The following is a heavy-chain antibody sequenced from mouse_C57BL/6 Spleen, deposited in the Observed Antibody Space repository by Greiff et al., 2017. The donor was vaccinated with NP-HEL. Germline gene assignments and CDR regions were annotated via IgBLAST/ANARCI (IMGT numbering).Heavy chain of an antibody. CDR1: GYAFSSYW. CDR3: ARTSYYGSRGAMDY. J-gene: IGHJ4*01. Sequence: QVQLQQSGAELVKPGASVKISCKASGYAFSSYWMNWVKQRPGKGLEWIGQIYPGDGDTNYNGKFKGKATLTADKSSSTAYMQLSSLTSEDSAVYFCARTSYYGSRGAMDYWGQGTSVTVSS. V-gene: IGHV1-80*01. CDR2: IYPGDGDT. D-gene: IGHD1-1*01.